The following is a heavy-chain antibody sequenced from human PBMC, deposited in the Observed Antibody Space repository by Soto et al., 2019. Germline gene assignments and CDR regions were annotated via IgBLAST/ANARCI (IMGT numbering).Heavy chain of an antibody. CDR2: IRGSGGST. J-gene: IGHJ1*01. D-gene: IGHD3-22*01. V-gene: IGHV3-23*01. CDR1: GFTFSSYD. CDR3: ANGRYYYDSSAYFAD. Sequence: GGSLRLSCAASGFTFSSYDMSWVRQAPGKGLEWVSAIRGSGGSTYYADSVKGRFTISRDNSKNTLYLQMNSLRAEDTAVYYCANGRYYYDSSAYFADWGQGTLVTVSS.